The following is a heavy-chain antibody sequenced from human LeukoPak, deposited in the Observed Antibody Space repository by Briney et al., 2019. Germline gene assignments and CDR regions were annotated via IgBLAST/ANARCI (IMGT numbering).Heavy chain of an antibody. CDR2: INHSGST. D-gene: IGHD3-16*02. Sequence: SETLSLTCAVYGGCFSGYYWSWIRQPPGKGLEWIGEINHSGSTNYNPSLKSRVTISVDTSKNQFSLKLSSVSAADTAVYYCARVSYYDYVWGSYRYFLHWGQGTLVTGSS. V-gene: IGHV4-34*01. CDR3: ARVSYYDYVWGSYRYFLH. J-gene: IGHJ4*02. CDR1: GGCFSGYY.